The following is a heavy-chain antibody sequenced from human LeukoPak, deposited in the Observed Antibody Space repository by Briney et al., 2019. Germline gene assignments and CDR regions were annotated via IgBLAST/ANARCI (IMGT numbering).Heavy chain of an antibody. CDR3: AKGARGSVAARYVPFGY. D-gene: IGHD6-19*01. V-gene: IGHV3-23*01. CDR2: ISGSGGST. J-gene: IGHJ4*02. CDR1: GFTFSSYA. Sequence: GGSLRLSCAASGFTFSSYAMSWVRQAPGKGLEWVSAISGSGGSTYYAGSVKGRFTISRDNSKNTLYLQMNSLRAEDTAVYYCAKGARGSVAARYVPFGYWGQGTLVTVSS.